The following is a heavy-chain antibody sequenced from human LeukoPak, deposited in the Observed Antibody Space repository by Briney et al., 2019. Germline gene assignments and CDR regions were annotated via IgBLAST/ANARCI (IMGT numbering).Heavy chain of an antibody. CDR3: ARDRQYQLLKVLYNWFDP. CDR1: GGTFSSYT. CDR2: IIPFLGIA. J-gene: IGHJ5*02. V-gene: IGHV1-69*04. D-gene: IGHD2-2*01. Sequence: SVKVSCKASGGTFSSYTISWVRRAPGQGLEWMGRIIPFLGIANYAQKFQGRVTITADKSTSTAYTELSSLRSEDTAVYYCARDRQYQLLKVLYNWFDPWGQGTLVTVSS.